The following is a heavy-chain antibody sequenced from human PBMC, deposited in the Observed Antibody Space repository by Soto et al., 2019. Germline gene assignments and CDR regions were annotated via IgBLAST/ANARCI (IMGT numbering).Heavy chain of an antibody. D-gene: IGHD2-15*01. Sequence: EVQLLESGGGLVQPGGSLRLSCTASGFTFSSHAMSWVRQAPGKQLEWVSAISGSAGLTFYADSVKGRFTISRDNSKNTLYLQMNSQRAEDTAVYYCAKDWVSGSSPYWGQGTLVTVSS. V-gene: IGHV3-23*01. J-gene: IGHJ4*02. CDR2: ISGSAGLT. CDR1: GFTFSSHA. CDR3: AKDWVSGSSPY.